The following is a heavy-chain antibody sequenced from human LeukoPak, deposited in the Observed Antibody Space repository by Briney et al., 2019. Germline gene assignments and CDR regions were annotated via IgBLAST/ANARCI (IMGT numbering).Heavy chain of an antibody. CDR3: AKGGDYVWGSYPTPFDY. V-gene: IGHV3-23*01. CDR1: GFTFSSYA. D-gene: IGHD3-16*02. Sequence: PGGSLRLSCAASGFTFSSYAMSWVRQAPGKGLEWVSAISGSGGSTYYADSVKGRFTISRDNSKNTLYLQMNSLRAEDTAVYYCAKGGDYVWGSYPTPFDYWGQGTLVTVSS. CDR2: ISGSGGST. J-gene: IGHJ4*02.